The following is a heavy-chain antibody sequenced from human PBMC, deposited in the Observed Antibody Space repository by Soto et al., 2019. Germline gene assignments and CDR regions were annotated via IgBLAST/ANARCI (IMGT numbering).Heavy chain of an antibody. CDR3: TTLFGVVIPYYYYGMDV. CDR1: GFTFSNAW. Sequence: GGSLRLSCAASGFTFSNAWMNWVRQAPGKGLEWVGRIKSKTDGGTTDYAAPVKGRFTISRDDSKNTLYLQMNSLKTEDTAVYYCTTLFGVVIPYYYYGMDVWGQGTTVTISS. D-gene: IGHD3-3*01. J-gene: IGHJ6*02. CDR2: IKSKTDGGTT. V-gene: IGHV3-15*07.